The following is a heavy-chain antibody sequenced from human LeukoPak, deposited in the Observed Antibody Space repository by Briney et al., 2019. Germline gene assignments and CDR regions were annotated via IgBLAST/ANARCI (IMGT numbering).Heavy chain of an antibody. V-gene: IGHV4-59*11. Sequence: TPSETLSLTCTVSGGSISSHYWSWIRQPPGKGLEWIGYIYYSGSTNYNPSLKSRVTISVDTSKNQFSLKPGSVTAADTAVYYCARTMEVMETGGYYFDYWGQGTLVTVSS. CDR2: IYYSGST. J-gene: IGHJ4*02. CDR3: ARTMEVMETGGYYFDY. D-gene: IGHD3-16*01. CDR1: GGSISSHY.